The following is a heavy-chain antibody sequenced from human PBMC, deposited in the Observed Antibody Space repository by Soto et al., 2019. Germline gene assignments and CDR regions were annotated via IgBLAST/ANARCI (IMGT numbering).Heavy chain of an antibody. Sequence: EVQLVESGGGLVQPGGSLRLSCAASGFTFSSYTMNWVRQAPGKGLEWVSYITDSSSTIYYADSVKGRFTISRDNAKNSLYLQMNSLTSGDTAVYYCARDLGDYWGQGTLVTVSS. J-gene: IGHJ4*02. CDR2: ITDSSSTI. CDR1: GFTFSSYT. CDR3: ARDLGDY. V-gene: IGHV3-48*01.